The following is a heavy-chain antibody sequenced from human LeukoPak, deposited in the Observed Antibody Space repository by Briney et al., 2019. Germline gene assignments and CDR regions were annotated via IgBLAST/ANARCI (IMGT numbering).Heavy chain of an antibody. Sequence: SETLSLTCAVSGGSISSGGYFWSWIRQPPGKGLEWIGYIYHSGSTYYNPSLKSRVTISVDRSKNQFSLKLSSVTAADTAVYYCGAARKTYYYYGMDVWGKGTTVTVSS. D-gene: IGHD6-25*01. CDR1: GGSISSGGYF. J-gene: IGHJ6*04. CDR3: GAARKTYYYYGMDV. CDR2: IYHSGST. V-gene: IGHV4-30-2*01.